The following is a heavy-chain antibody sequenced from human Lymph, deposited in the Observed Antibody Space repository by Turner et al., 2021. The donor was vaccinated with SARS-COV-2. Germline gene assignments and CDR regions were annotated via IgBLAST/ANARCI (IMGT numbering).Heavy chain of an antibody. CDR1: GGSSSSYY. CDR3: ARGRLRFLEWSHYYYTMDV. Sequence: QVQLQQWGPGLLKPSETRSLTCAVHGGSSSSYYWSWYRQPPGKGLEWIGDINHSGGTKYNPSLKSRIIISVDTSKNQFSLKLSSVTAADTAVYYCARGRLRFLEWSHYYYTMDVWGQGTTVTVSS. D-gene: IGHD3-3*01. J-gene: IGHJ6*02. CDR2: INHSGGT. V-gene: IGHV4-34*01.